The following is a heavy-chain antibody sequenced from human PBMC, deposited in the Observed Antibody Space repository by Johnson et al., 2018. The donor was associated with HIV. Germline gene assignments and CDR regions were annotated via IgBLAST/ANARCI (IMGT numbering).Heavy chain of an antibody. J-gene: IGHJ3*02. CDR1: GFTFSDYY. V-gene: IGHV3-11*04. CDR2: ISSSGTAK. CDR3: AREMAWEDAFDI. Sequence: QVQLVESGGGVVRPGGSLRLSCAASGFTFSDYYMNWVRQAPGKGLEWLSYISSSGTAKYYADSVKGLFTISRDNAKNSLYLQMNSLRAEDTAVFYCAREMAWEDAFDIWGQGTMVTVSS. D-gene: IGHD5-24*01.